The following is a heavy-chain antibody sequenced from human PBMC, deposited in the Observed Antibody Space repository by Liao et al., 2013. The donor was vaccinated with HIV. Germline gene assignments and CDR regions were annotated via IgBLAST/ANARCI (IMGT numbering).Heavy chain of an antibody. V-gene: IGHV4-4*07. CDR2: IYTSGST. J-gene: IGHJ4*02. D-gene: IGHD3-3*01. Sequence: QVQLQESGPGLVKPSETLSLTCTVSGGSISSYYWSWIRQPAGKGLEWIGRIYTSGSTNYNPSLKSRVTISSDTSKNQFSLKLRSVTAADTAVYYCARGPLDYDFWSGYYTYFDYWGQGTLVTVSS. CDR3: ARGPLDYDFWSGYYTYFDY. CDR1: GGSISSYY.